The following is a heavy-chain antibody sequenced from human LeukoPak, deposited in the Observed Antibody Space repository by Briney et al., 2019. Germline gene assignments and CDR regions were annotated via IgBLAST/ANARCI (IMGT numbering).Heavy chain of an antibody. D-gene: IGHD1-26*01. J-gene: IGHJ4*02. CDR3: ARGGQWEDFDY. CDR2: IWYDGSNK. Sequence: GGSLRLSCAASGFTFSSYGMHWVRQATGKGLEWVAVIWYDGSNKYYADSVKGRFTISRDNSKNTLYLQMNSLRAEDTAVYYCARGGQWEDFDYWGQGTLFTVSS. CDR1: GFTFSSYG. V-gene: IGHV3-33*08.